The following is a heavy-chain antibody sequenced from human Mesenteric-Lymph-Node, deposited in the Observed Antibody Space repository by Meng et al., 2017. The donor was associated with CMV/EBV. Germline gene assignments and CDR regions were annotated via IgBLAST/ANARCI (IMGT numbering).Heavy chain of an antibody. CDR1: GFTFSSYA. CDR3: ARRAGTDYYYAMDV. J-gene: IGHJ6*02. D-gene: IGHD6-19*01. Sequence: GGSLRLSCAASGFTFSSYAMHWVRQAPGKGLEWVSVIYSSGTTYYADSVKGRFTISRDNSKNTVYLQLNSLRAEDTAVYYCARRAGTDYYYAMDVWGQGTTVTVSS. V-gene: IGHV3-53*01. CDR2: IYSSGTT.